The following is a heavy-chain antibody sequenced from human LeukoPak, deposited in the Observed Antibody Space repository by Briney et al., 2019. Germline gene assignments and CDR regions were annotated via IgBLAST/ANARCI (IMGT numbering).Heavy chain of an antibody. V-gene: IGHV4-59*01. CDR3: ARNTDY. Sequence: SETLFLTCTVSGGSISSYYWSWIRQPPGKGLEWIGYIYYSGSTNYNPSLKSRVTISVDTSKNQFSLKLSSATAADTAVYYCARNTDYWGQGTLVTVSS. CDR1: GGSISSYY. CDR2: IYYSGST. J-gene: IGHJ4*02.